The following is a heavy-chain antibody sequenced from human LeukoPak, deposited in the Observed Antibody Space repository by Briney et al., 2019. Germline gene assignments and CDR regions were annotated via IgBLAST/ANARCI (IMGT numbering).Heavy chain of an antibody. CDR1: GFTFSNYA. CDR3: ARRETERLNAFDI. Sequence: GGSLRLSCAASGFTFSNYAMNWVRQAPGKGLEWVSYISFSGSTIYYADSVKGRFTISRDNSKNTLYLQMNSLRAEDTAVYYCARRETERLNAFDIWGQGTMVTVSS. V-gene: IGHV3-48*01. CDR2: ISFSGSTI. J-gene: IGHJ3*02. D-gene: IGHD1-1*01.